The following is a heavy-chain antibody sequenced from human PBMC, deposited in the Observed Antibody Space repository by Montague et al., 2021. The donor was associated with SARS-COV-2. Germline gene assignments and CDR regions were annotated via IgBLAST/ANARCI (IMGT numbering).Heavy chain of an antibody. Sequence: SLRLSCAASGFTFSRHSMNWVRQAPGKGLEWISYIHRDSSSILYADSVKGRFTISREDGKNSLFLQMNSLRADDTAVYYCASAKSDWSSHWFDFWGQGTLVTVSS. CDR1: GFTFSRHS. D-gene: IGHD3-9*01. CDR3: ASAKSDWSSHWFDF. J-gene: IGHJ4*02. V-gene: IGHV3-48*04. CDR2: IHRDSSSI.